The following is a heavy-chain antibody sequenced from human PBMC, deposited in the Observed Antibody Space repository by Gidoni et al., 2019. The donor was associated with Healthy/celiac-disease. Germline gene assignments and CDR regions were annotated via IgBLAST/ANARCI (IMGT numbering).Heavy chain of an antibody. V-gene: IGHV3-23*01. Sequence: EVQLLESGGGLVQPGGSLRLSCAASGFTSGSYAMSWVRQAPGKGLEGVSAISGSGGSTSTADSVKGRFTISRDNSKNTLDLQMNSLRAEDTAVYYCAKGGPYSGYELLAFDIWGQGTMVTVSS. CDR3: AKGGPYSGYELLAFDI. J-gene: IGHJ3*02. CDR2: ISGSGGST. D-gene: IGHD5-12*01. CDR1: GFTSGSYA.